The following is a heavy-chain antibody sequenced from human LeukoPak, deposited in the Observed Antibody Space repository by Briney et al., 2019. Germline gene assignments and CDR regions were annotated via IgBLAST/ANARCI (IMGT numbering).Heavy chain of an antibody. J-gene: IGHJ4*02. CDR1: GASISSYY. Sequence: PSETLSLTCTVSGASISSYYWSWIRQPPGKGLEWIGYIYYSGSTNYTPSLKSRVTISVDTSKNQFSLKLSSVTPEDTAVYYCARDRDERQWLVLFDYWGQGTLVTVSS. CDR2: IYYSGST. D-gene: IGHD6-19*01. CDR3: ARDRDERQWLVLFDY. V-gene: IGHV4-59*12.